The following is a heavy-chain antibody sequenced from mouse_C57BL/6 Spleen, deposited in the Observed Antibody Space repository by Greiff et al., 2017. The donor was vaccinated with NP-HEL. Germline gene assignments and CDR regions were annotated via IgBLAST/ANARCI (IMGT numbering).Heavy chain of an antibody. V-gene: IGHV1-9*01. D-gene: IGHD1-1*01. J-gene: IGHJ1*03. CDR3: ARREITTVVANWYFDV. Sequence: QVQLQQSGAELMKPGASVKLSCKATGYTFTGYWIEWVKQRPGHGLEWIGEILPGSGSTNHNEKFKGKATFTADTSSNTAYMQLSSLTTEDSAIYYCARREITTVVANWYFDVWGTGTTVTVSS. CDR1: GYTFTGYW. CDR2: ILPGSGST.